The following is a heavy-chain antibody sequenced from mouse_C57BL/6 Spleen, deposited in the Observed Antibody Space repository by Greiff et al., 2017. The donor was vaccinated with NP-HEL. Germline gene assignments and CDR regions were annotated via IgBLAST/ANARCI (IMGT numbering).Heavy chain of an antibody. CDR2: IYPGDGDT. D-gene: IGHD2-2*01. CDR3: ARDGYVAMDY. CDR1: GYAFSSSW. J-gene: IGHJ4*01. Sequence: VQLQQSGPELVKPGASVKISCKASGYAFSSSWMNWVKQRPGKGLEWIGRIYPGDGDTNYNGKFKGKATLTADKSSSTAYMQLSSLTSEDSAVYFCARDGYVAMDYWVQGTSVTVSS. V-gene: IGHV1-82*01.